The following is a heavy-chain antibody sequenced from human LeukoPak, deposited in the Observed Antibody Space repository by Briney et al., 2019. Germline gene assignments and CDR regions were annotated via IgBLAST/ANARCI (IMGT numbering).Heavy chain of an antibody. J-gene: IGHJ5*02. Sequence: SETLSLTCAVYGGSFSGYYWSWIRQPPGKGLEWIGEINHSGSTNYNPSLKSRVTISVDTSKNQFSLKLSSVTAADTAVYYCARGPRTGYTIFGVVITSGDNWFDPWGQGTLVTVSS. CDR3: ARGPRTGYTIFGVVITSGDNWFDP. D-gene: IGHD3-3*01. V-gene: IGHV4-34*01. CDR1: GGSFSGYY. CDR2: INHSGST.